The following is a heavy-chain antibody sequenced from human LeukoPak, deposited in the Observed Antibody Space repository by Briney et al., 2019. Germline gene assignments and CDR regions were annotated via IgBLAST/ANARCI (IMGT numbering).Heavy chain of an antibody. V-gene: IGHV3-20*04. Sequence: PGGSLRLSCAASGFTFDDYVMSWVRQAPGKGLEWVSGINWNGGRTSYADSVKGRFTISRDNPKNTLYLQMNSLRAEDTAVYYCAREVCRKSDYGGNRTGAFDIWGQGTMVTVSS. CDR3: AREVCRKSDYGGNRTGAFDI. CDR1: GFTFDDYV. CDR2: INWNGGRT. D-gene: IGHD4-23*01. J-gene: IGHJ3*02.